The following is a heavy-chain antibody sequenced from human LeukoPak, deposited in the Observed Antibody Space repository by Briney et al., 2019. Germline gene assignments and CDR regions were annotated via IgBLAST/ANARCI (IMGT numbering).Heavy chain of an antibody. D-gene: IGHD1-26*01. V-gene: IGHV3-21*01. CDR1: GFTFSSYG. J-gene: IGHJ4*02. CDR3: ARGGSTSPYYFDY. CDR2: ISSGSSSI. Sequence: PGGSLRLSCAASGFTFSSYGMNWVRQAPGKGLEWVSSISSGSSSIFYADSVKGRFTISRDNAKNSLYLQMNSLRVEDTAVYYCARGGSTSPYYFDYWGQGTLVPVSS.